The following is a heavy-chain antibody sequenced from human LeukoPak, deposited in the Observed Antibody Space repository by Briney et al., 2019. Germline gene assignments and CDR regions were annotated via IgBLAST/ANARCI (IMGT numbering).Heavy chain of an antibody. V-gene: IGHV3-30*02. J-gene: IGHJ4*02. CDR3: AKDLRWSGGTGY. CDR1: GFPFSSFG. Sequence: GGSLRLSCVASGFPFSSFGMHWVRQAPGKGLERVSFIPYDGSYKYYSDSVKGRVTISRDNSKNTLYLQMNSLRAEDTAVYYCAKDLRWSGGTGYWGQGTLVTVSS. CDR2: IPYDGSYK. D-gene: IGHD4-23*01.